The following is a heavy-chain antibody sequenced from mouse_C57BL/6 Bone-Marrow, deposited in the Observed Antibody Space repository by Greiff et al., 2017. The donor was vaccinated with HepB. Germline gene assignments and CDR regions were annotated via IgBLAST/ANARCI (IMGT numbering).Heavy chain of an antibody. J-gene: IGHJ3*01. CDR3: ARAVLTY. CDR2: IDPSDSYT. Sequence: QVQLKQPGAELVRPGTSVKLSCKASGYTFTSYWMPWVKQRPGQGLEWIGVIDPSDSYTNYNQKFKGKATLTVDTSSSTAYMQLSSLTSEDSAVYYCARAVLTYWGQGTLVTVSA. CDR1: GYTFTSYW. V-gene: IGHV1-59*01.